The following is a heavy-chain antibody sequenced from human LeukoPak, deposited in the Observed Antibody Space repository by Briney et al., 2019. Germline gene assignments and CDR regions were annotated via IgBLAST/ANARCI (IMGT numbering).Heavy chain of an antibody. CDR2: ISSSSGTL. CDR1: GFSFNRYT. D-gene: IGHD6-13*01. Sequence: GGSLRLSCTASGFSFNRYTMSWVRQAPRKGLEWISYISSSSGTLRYADSVKGRITISRDNAKNSVYLQMNSLRAEDTAVYYCALIAVDWQQPSDYWGQGTLVTVSS. CDR3: ALIAVDWQQPSDY. V-gene: IGHV3-48*01. J-gene: IGHJ4*02.